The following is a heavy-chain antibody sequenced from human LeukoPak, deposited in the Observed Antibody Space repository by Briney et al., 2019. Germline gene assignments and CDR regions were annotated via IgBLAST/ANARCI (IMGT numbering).Heavy chain of an antibody. CDR2: IYYSGST. CDR1: GDSTSSDRYY. CDR3: ARGRDYSGGYHLDY. D-gene: IGHD1-26*01. J-gene: IGHJ4*02. V-gene: IGHV4-39*02. Sequence: PSETLSLTCTVSGDSTSSDRYYGGWVRQPPGKGLEWIGNIYYSGSTYYNPSLKSRLTMSVDTSKNQFFLKLNSVTAADTAVYYCARGRDYSGGYHLDYWGQGTLVTVSS.